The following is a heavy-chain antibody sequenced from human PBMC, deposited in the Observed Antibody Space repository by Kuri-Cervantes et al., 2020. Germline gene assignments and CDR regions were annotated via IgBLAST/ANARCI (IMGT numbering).Heavy chain of an antibody. CDR3: ARDNGGFDY. CDR1: GFTFSSYG. CDR2: IWYDGSNK. V-gene: IGHV3-33*01. Sequence: GESLKISCAASGFTFSSYGMHWVRQAPGKGLEWVAVIWYDGSNKYYADSVKGRFTISRDNSKNTLYLQMNSLRAEDTAVYYCARDNGGFDYWGQGTLVTVSS. J-gene: IGHJ4*02. D-gene: IGHD2-8*01.